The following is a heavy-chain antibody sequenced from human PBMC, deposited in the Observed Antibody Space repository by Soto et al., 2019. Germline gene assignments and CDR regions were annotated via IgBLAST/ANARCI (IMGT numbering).Heavy chain of an antibody. V-gene: IGHV4-61*01. Sequence: SETLCLSCTVSGGSVSSGSNYWSWIRQPPGKGLGWIGYIYYSGSTNYNPSLKSRVTISVDTSKNQFSLKLSSVTAADTAVYYCARDRQGCSSTSCYYYYYYGMDVWGQGTTVTVSS. J-gene: IGHJ6*02. D-gene: IGHD2-2*01. CDR1: GGSVSSGSNY. CDR2: IYYSGST. CDR3: ARDRQGCSSTSCYYYYYYGMDV.